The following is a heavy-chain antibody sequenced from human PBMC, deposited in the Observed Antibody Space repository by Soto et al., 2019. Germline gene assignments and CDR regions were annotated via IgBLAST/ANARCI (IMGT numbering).Heavy chain of an antibody. CDR3: ARDLGTTIAGPPRRETYGGLDP. Sequence: QVQLVQSGAEVKRPGSSVKLSCKASGGTFTYYGISWVRQAPGQGLEWMGGVIPIIGPATYAQKVQGRVTITADQSTSTSYMELSSLGSEDTALYYCARDLGTTIAGPPRRETYGGLDPWGQGTLVTVSS. J-gene: IGHJ5*02. CDR1: GGTFTYYG. D-gene: IGHD3-22*01. CDR2: VIPIIGPA. V-gene: IGHV1-69*01.